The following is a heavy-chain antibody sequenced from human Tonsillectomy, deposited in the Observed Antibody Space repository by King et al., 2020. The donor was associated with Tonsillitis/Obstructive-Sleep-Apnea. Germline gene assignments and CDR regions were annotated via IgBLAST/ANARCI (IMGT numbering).Heavy chain of an antibody. V-gene: IGHV3-30*18. CDR2: ISYEGSNK. D-gene: IGHD6-19*01. CDR3: AKDREISIAVPGTVWFDP. J-gene: IGHJ5*02. Sequence: QVQLVESGGGVVQPGRSLRLSCAASGFTFSSYGMYWVRQAPGKGLDWVAIISYEGSNKYYTDSVKGRFTISRDNSKNTLYLQMNSLRTEDTAVYFCAKDREISIAVPGTVWFDPWGQGTLVTVSS. CDR1: GFTFSSYG.